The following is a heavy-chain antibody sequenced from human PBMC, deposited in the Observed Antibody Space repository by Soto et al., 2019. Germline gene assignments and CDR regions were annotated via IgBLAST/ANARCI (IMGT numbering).Heavy chain of an antibody. CDR3: ARGKEYQLLCLDY. CDR1: GFTFSSYG. V-gene: IGHV3-33*01. J-gene: IGHJ4*02. D-gene: IGHD2-2*01. CDR2: IWYDGSNK. Sequence: QVQLVESGGGVVQPGRSLRLSCAASGFTFSSYGMHWVRQAPGKGLEWVAVIWYDGSNKYYADSVKGRFTISRDNSKNTLYLQMNSLRAEDTAVYYCARGKEYQLLCLDYWGQGTLVTVSS.